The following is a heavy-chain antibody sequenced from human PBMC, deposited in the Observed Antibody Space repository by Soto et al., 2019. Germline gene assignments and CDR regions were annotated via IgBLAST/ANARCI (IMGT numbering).Heavy chain of an antibody. Sequence: QVQLQESGPGLVKPSETLSLTCTVSGGSVSSGSYYWSWIRQPPGKGLEWIGYIYYSGSTNYNPSLKSRVTISVDTSKNQFSLKLSSVTAADTAVYYCAREAYYDYGGNDSYFDYWGQGTLVTVSS. CDR2: IYYSGST. V-gene: IGHV4-61*01. J-gene: IGHJ4*02. CDR3: AREAYYDYGGNDSYFDY. D-gene: IGHD4-17*01. CDR1: GGSVSSGSYY.